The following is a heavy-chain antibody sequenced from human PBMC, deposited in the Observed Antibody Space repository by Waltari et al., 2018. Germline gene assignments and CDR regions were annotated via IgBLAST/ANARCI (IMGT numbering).Heavy chain of an antibody. Sequence: QVQLVQSGAEVKKPGASVKVSCKASGYTFTGYYMHWVRQAPGQGLEWMGRSNPNSGGTNYAQKCQGRVTMTRDTSISTAYMELSRLRSDDTAVYYCALFWSGLPIPTSHNWFDPWGQGTLVTVSS. CDR1: GYTFTGYY. CDR2: SNPNSGGT. CDR3: ALFWSGLPIPTSHNWFDP. V-gene: IGHV1-2*06. D-gene: IGHD3-3*01. J-gene: IGHJ5*02.